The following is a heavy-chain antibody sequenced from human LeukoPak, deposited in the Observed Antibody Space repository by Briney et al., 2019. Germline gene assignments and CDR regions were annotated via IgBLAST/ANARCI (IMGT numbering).Heavy chain of an antibody. V-gene: IGHV3-23*01. D-gene: IGHD2-2*01. CDR1: GGTFSSYA. CDR3: AKGMGYCSSTSCYGEDYYYYMDV. CDR2: ISGSGGST. Sequence: SCKASGGTFSSYAMSWVRQAPGKGLEWVSAISGSGGSTYYADSVKGRFTISRDNSKNTLYLQMNSLRAEDTAVYYCAKGMGYCSSTSCYGEDYYYYMDVWGKGTTVTVSS. J-gene: IGHJ6*03.